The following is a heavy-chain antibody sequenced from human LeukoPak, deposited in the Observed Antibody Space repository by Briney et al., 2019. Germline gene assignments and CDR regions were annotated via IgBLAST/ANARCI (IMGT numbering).Heavy chain of an antibody. CDR3: ARASGSSWYERRLHAYYYYMDV. CDR1: GGSTISTTYY. D-gene: IGHD6-13*01. Sequence: KASETLSLTCTVSGGSTISTTYYWGWIRQPPGEGLEWIGSIDYSVSTYYNPSLKSRVTISVDTSKNQFSLNLSSVTAADTAVYSCARASGSSWYERRLHAYYYYMDVWGKGTTVTVSS. CDR2: IDYSVST. V-gene: IGHV4-39*07. J-gene: IGHJ6*03.